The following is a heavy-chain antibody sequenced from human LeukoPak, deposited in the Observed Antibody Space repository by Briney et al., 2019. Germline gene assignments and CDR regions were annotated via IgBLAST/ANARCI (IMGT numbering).Heavy chain of an antibody. CDR2: TSSDGNIK. CDR1: GFTFSSYA. CDR3: ARDPVPATARHFDY. Sequence: GGSLRLSCAASGFTFSSYAMHWVRQAPGKGLEWVAVTSSDGNIKYYADSVKGRFTISRDNSKNTLDLQMNSLRGEDTGVYYCARDPVPATARHFDYWGQGTLVTVSS. J-gene: IGHJ4*02. D-gene: IGHD1-1*01. V-gene: IGHV3-30-3*01.